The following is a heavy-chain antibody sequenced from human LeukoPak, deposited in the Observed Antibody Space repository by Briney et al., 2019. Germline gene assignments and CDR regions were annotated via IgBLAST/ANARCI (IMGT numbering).Heavy chain of an antibody. D-gene: IGHD3-22*01. Sequence: SETLSLTCTVSGASFSSYYWSWIRQPPGKGLEWIGYIYYSRSTNYNPSLKRRVTISVVTSKNQYSLKLSSVTAADTAVYYCASSQGFGSSGYFDYWGQGTLVTVSS. CDR1: GASFSSYY. J-gene: IGHJ4*02. V-gene: IGHV4-59*01. CDR3: ASSQGFGSSGYFDY. CDR2: IYYSRST.